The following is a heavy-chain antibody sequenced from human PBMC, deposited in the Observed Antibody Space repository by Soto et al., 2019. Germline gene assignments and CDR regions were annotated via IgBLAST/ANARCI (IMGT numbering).Heavy chain of an antibody. V-gene: IGHV3-30*18. CDR2: ISHDGTDK. D-gene: IGHD5-18*01. Sequence: QVQLVESGGGVVQPGRSLRLSCADSGFTFSSYGIHWVRQAPGNGLEWVALISHDGTDKYYADSVKGRFTISRDNFKNTLYLQMSSLRPEDTAVYYCVKERYAQLWLEDYGMDVWGQGTTVTV. CDR3: VKERYAQLWLEDYGMDV. CDR1: GFTFSSYG. J-gene: IGHJ6*02.